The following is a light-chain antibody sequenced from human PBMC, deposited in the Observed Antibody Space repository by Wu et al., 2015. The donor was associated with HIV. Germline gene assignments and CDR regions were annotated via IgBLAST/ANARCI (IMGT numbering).Light chain of an antibody. Sequence: EIVLTQSPATLSLSPGERATLSCRASQSVSSYLAWYQQKPGQAPRLLIYGASTRATGIPARFSGSGSGTEFTLTISSMQSEDFAVYYCHEYNNWPPMYTFGQGTKLEIK. J-gene: IGKJ2*01. CDR1: QSVSSY. V-gene: IGKV3-15*01. CDR3: HEYNNWPPMYT. CDR2: GAS.